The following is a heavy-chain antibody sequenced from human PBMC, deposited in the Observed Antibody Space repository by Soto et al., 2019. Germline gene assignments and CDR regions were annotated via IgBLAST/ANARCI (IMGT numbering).Heavy chain of an antibody. CDR2: IYYSGST. D-gene: IGHD6-19*01. CDR1: GGSISSYY. V-gene: IGHV4-59*01. J-gene: IGHJ3*02. Sequence: QVQLQESGPGLVKPSETLSLTCTVSGGSISSYYWSWIRQPPGKGLEWIGYIYYSGSTNYNPSLTSRVTISVATSKNQFSLKLSSVTAADTAVYYCARQQWLVLNAFDIWGQGTMVTVSS. CDR3: ARQQWLVLNAFDI.